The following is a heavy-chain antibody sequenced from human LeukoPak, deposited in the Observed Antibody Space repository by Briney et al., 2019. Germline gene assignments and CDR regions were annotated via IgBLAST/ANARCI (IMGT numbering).Heavy chain of an antibody. V-gene: IGHV3-21*01. D-gene: IGHD2-21*01. CDR1: GFTFRSYT. J-gene: IGHJ3*02. Sequence: GGSLRLSCAASGFTFRSYTMNWVCQAPGKRLEWVSSICSNSAYLYYADSVRGRFTISRDNTKNSLYLQMSSPRAEDTAVYYCAREGLLHSISSGDAFDIWGQGTMVTVSS. CDR3: AREGLLHSISSGDAFDI. CDR2: ICSNSAYL.